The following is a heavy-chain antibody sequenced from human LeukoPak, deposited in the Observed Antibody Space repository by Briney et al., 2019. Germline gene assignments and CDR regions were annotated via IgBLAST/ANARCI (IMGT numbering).Heavy chain of an antibody. V-gene: IGHV4-39*01. D-gene: IGHD5-24*01. J-gene: IGHJ4*02. CDR2: IYYSGST. CDR3: ARVARGWLQSNYFDY. CDR1: GGSISSSSYY. Sequence: SETLSPTCTVSGGSISSSSYYWGWIRQPPGKGLEWIGSIYYSGSTYYNPSLNSRVTISVDTSKNQFSLKLSSVTAADTAVYYCARVARGWLQSNYFDYWGQGTLVTVSS.